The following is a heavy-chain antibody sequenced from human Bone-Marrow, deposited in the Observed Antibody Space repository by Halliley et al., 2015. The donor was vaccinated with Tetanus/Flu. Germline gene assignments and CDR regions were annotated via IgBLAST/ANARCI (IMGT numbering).Heavy chain of an antibody. Sequence: SLISGDGGNTYYADSVKGRFTISRDNSKNSLSLQVNSLRTEDTALYFCAKAGAAAAIYYYGMDVWGQGTTVTVSS. D-gene: IGHD6-13*01. CDR2: ISGDGGNT. CDR3: AKAGAAAAIYYYGMDV. V-gene: IGHV3-43*02. J-gene: IGHJ6*02.